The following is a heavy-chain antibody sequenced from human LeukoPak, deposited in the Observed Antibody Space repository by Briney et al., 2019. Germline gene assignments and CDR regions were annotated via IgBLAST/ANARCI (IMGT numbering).Heavy chain of an antibody. CDR3: ARDGGGEKGFFDY. V-gene: IGHV4-59*01. CDR2: IYYSGST. D-gene: IGHD2-15*01. J-gene: IGHJ4*02. CDR1: GGSISSYY. Sequence: PSETLSLTYTVSGGSISSYYWSWIRQPPGKGLEWIGYIYYSGSTNYNPSLKSRVTISVDTSKNQFSLRLSSVTAADTAVYYCARDGGGEKGFFDYWGQGTLVTVSS.